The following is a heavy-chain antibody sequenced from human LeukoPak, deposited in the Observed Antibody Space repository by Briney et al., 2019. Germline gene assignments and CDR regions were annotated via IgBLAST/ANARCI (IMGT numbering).Heavy chain of an antibody. V-gene: IGHV1-2*04. D-gene: IGHD3-9*01. CDR1: GYTFTGYY. J-gene: IGHJ4*02. CDR3: ARVANTYYDILTGYSKWYYFDY. Sequence: ASVKVSCKASGYTFTGYYMHWVRQAPGQGLEWMGWINPNSGGTNYAQKFQGWVTMTRDTSISTAYMELSRLRSDDTAVYYCARVANTYYDILTGYSKWYYFDYWGQGTLVTVSS. CDR2: INPNSGGT.